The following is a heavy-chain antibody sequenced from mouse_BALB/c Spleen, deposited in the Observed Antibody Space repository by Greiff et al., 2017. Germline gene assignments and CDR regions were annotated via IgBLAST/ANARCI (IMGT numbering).Heavy chain of an antibody. CDR2: INPSTGYT. D-gene: IGHD2-1*01. CDR1: GYTFTSYW. J-gene: IGHJ4*01. Sequence: SGAELAKPGASVKMSCKASGYTFTSYWMHWVKQRPGQGLEWIGYINPSTGYTEYNQKFKDKATLTADKSSSTAYMQLSSLTSEDSAVYYCARDLLSYYYAMDYWGQGTSVTVSS. CDR3: ARDLLSYYYAMDY. V-gene: IGHV1-7*01.